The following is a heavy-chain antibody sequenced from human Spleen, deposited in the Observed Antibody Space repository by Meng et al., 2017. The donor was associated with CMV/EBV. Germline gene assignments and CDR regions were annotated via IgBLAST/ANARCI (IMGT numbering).Heavy chain of an antibody. Sequence: SESLSLTCTVSGGSISTYYWTWIRQPPGKRLEYIGYIYYNGNTNYNPSLKSRVTISVDTSKNQFSLKLSSVTAADTAVYYGARGNGCHPYSGQGTLVTASS. V-gene: IGHV4-59*01. D-gene: IGHD5-24*01. J-gene: IGHJ4*02. CDR2: IYYNGNT. CDR3: ARGNGCHPY. CDR1: GGSISTYY.